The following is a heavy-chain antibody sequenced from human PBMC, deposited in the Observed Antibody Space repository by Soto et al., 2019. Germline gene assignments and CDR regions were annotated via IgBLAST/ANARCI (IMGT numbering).Heavy chain of an antibody. V-gene: IGHV1-18*01. CDR3: ARDRGGDYDLFVDRDDAIDI. D-gene: IGHD2-21*02. CDR1: GYTFTSYG. Sequence: QVQLVQSGAELKKPGASVKVSCKASGYTFTSYGISWVRQAPGQGLEWMGWISAYNGNTTYAKKLQGRVTMTKDTATGTAYSVLSGLRSDETAVYYCARDRGGDYDLFVDRDDAIDIWGQGKKVAV. CDR2: ISAYNGNT. J-gene: IGHJ3*02.